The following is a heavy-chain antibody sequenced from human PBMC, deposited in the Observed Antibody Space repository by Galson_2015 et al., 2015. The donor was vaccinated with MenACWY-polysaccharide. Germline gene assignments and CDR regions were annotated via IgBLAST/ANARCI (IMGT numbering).Heavy chain of an antibody. J-gene: IGHJ6*03. V-gene: IGHV3-48*02. CDR1: GFTFSDYD. D-gene: IGHD2-15*01. CDR2: ISRSSGTM. Sequence: SLRLSCAASGFTFSDYDINWVRQAPGKGLEWISFISRSSGTMHYADSVKGRFPISRDNAKNSLFLQMNSLRDDDTAMYFCARARLILSFYYYMDVWGKGTTVSVSS. CDR3: ARARLILSFYYYMDV.